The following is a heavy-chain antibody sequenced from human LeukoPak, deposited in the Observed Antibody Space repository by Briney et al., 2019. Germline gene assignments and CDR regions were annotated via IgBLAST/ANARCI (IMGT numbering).Heavy chain of an antibody. D-gene: IGHD3-3*01. CDR2: IWYDGSNK. V-gene: IGHV3-33*01. Sequence: PGGSLRLSCAASGFTFSSYDIHWVRQAPGKGLEWVAVIWYDGSNKYYADSVKGRFTISRDNSMDTVWLQMHSLRAEDTAVYYCARDDYGLWSVTLRRIPKNYYGMDVWGQGTTVSVSS. CDR1: GFTFSSYD. J-gene: IGHJ6*02. CDR3: ARDDYGLWSVTLRRIPKNYYGMDV.